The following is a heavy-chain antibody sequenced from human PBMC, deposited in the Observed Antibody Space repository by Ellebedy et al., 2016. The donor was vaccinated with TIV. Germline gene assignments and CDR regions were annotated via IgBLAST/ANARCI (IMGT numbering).Heavy chain of an antibody. J-gene: IGHJ2*01. CDR2: ISWNSDSI. D-gene: IGHD5-12*01. V-gene: IGHV3-9*01. CDR1: GFTFDDYA. CDR3: VKDLPYYSGYDWGYFDL. Sequence: GGSLRLSCAASGFTFDDYAMHWVRQAPGKGLEWVSGISWNSDSIGYADSVKGRFTISRGNAKNSLYLQMNSLRAEDTALYYCVKDLPYYSGYDWGYFDLWGRGTLVTVSS.